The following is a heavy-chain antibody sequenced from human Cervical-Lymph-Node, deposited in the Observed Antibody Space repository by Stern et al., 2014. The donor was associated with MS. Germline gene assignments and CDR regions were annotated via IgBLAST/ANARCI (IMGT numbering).Heavy chain of an antibody. CDR1: GDSISSGDYY. Sequence: QVKLQESGPGLVKPSQTLSLTCTVSGDSISSGDYYWSWIRQTPGKGLEWRGFIFYTGSTYYNPSLKSRLTISVDTSKNTFSLKLNSVTAADTAVYYCVRGRSIFDSWGQGTLVAVSS. V-gene: IGHV4-30-4*01. CDR3: VRGRSIFDS. CDR2: IFYTGST. D-gene: IGHD6-6*01. J-gene: IGHJ4*02.